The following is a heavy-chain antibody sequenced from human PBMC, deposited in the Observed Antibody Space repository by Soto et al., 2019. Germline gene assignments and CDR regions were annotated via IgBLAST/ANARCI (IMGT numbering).Heavy chain of an antibody. CDR3: ARARYSSGWDLDV. CDR1: GYTFTTYP. V-gene: IGHV1-3*01. J-gene: IGHJ4*02. D-gene: IGHD6-19*01. Sequence: QVQLVQSGAEVRKPGASVNVSCKASGYTFTTYPIHWVRQAPGQRLEWMGWINSGKGKTKYAPKLQARVTITLDTSATTAKMELSSLTSEDTAVYYCARARYSSGWDLDVWGQGTLVSVSS. CDR2: INSGKGKT.